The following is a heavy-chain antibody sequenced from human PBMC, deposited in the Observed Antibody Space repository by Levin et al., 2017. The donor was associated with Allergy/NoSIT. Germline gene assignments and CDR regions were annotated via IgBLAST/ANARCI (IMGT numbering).Heavy chain of an antibody. D-gene: IGHD2-8*01. V-gene: IGHV3-23*01. CDR2: ISGSGDKT. J-gene: IGHJ5*02. CDR3: AKNGGEFDP. Sequence: HTGGSLRLSCVASGISFSTYAMAWVRQAPGKGLEGVSGISGSGDKTYYADSVKGRFTISRDNSKNTLYLQMNSLRAEDTAVYYCAKNGGEFDPWGQGTLVTVSS. CDR1: GISFSTYA.